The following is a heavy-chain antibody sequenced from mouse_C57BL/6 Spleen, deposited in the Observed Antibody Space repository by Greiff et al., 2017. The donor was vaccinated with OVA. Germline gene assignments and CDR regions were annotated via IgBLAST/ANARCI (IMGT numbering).Heavy chain of an antibody. D-gene: IGHD4-1*01. V-gene: IGHV1-69*01. CDR3: ARKQTGYAMDY. Sequence: QVQLQQPGAELVMPGASVKLSCKASGYTFTSYWMHWVKQRPGQGLEWIGEIDPSDSYTNYNQKFKGKSTLTVDKSSSTAYMQLSSLTSEDSAVYYCARKQTGYAMDYWGQGTSVTVSS. J-gene: IGHJ4*01. CDR2: IDPSDSYT. CDR1: GYTFTSYW.